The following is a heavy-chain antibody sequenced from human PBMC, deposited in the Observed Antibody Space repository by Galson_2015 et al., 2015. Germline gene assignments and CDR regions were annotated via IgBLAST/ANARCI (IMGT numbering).Heavy chain of an antibody. CDR1: GFTSSNAW. CDR2: IKSKSEGGTT. V-gene: IGHV3-15*01. J-gene: IGHJ4*02. Sequence: ALRLCCAGSGFTSSNAWMNWVRQAPGKGLEWVGRIKSKSEGGTTDYTAPVKGRFSISRDGSKATVYLQMNSLKIEDTAVYFCATGYLVRGVGFDYWGQGTLVTVSS. D-gene: IGHD3-10*01. CDR3: ATGYLVRGVGFDY.